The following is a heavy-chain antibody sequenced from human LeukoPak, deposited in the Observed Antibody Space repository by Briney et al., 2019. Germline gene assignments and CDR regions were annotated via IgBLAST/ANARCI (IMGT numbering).Heavy chain of an antibody. D-gene: IGHD6-13*01. CDR2: INPNTGGT. CDR3: SRSSAAAGAVGY. V-gene: IGHV1-2*02. CDR1: GYSFTAHY. Sequence: ASVKVSCKASGYSFTAHYIHWVRPAPGQGREWMGCINPNTGGTNYALKFQGRVTITSDTTTTTAYMGLSSLSSDDTAVYFCSRSSAAAGAVGYWGQGTLVTVSS. J-gene: IGHJ4*02.